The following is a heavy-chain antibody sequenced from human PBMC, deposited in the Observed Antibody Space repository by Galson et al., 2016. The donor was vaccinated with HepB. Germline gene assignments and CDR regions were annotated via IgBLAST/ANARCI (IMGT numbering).Heavy chain of an antibody. Sequence: SETLSLTCIVSGGSISSDSYWGWIRQTPGRGLEWIGSLYSGEDTYYNPSLKSRVTISVDTSRNQFPLRLDSVTAADTGVYYCATGIVVAGKIYYHYMDVWGKGTTVTVSS. CDR1: GGSISSDSY. CDR2: LYSGEDT. D-gene: IGHD6-19*01. V-gene: IGHV4-39*01. J-gene: IGHJ6*03. CDR3: ATGIVVAGKIYYHYMDV.